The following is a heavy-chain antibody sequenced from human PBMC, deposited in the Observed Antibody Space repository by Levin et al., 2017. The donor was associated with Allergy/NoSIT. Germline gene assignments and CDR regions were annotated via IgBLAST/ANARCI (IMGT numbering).Heavy chain of an antibody. CDR1: GDTFSSYT. Sequence: AGGSLRLSCKASGDTFSSYTITWVRQAPGQGLEWMGRIIPILGIANYAQKFQGRVTITADKSTSTAYMELSSLRSEDTAVYYCARTLSGLDGSGSFSVVYYFDYWGQGTLVTVSS. CDR2: IIPILGIA. V-gene: IGHV1-69*02. J-gene: IGHJ4*02. CDR3: ARTLSGLDGSGSFSVVYYFDY. D-gene: IGHD3-10*01.